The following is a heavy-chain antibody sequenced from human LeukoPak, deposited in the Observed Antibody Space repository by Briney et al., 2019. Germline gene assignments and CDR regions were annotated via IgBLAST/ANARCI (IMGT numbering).Heavy chain of an antibody. V-gene: IGHV3-48*04. CDR2: ISVSGSSI. D-gene: IGHD6-13*01. CDR3: ARELKYSSSWFHFDH. Sequence: GGSLRLSCAASGFTFSSYAMSWVRQAPGKGLEWVSYISVSGSSIYYADSVKGRFTISRDNAKNSLYLQMSSLRAEDTAVYYCARELKYSSSWFHFDHWGQGTLVTVSS. J-gene: IGHJ4*02. CDR1: GFTFSSYA.